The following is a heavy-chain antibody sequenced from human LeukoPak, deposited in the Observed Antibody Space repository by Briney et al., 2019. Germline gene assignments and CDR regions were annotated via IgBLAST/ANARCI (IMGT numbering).Heavy chain of an antibody. CDR2: IYTSGST. J-gene: IGHJ5*02. CDR1: GGSISSGSYY. D-gene: IGHD6-19*01. V-gene: IGHV4-61*02. Sequence: TLSLTCTVSGGSISSGSYYWSWIRQPAGKGLEWIGRIYTSGSTNYNPSLKSRVTISVDTSKNQFSLKLSSVTAADTAVYYCARPTSSGWFDPWGQGTLVTVSS. CDR3: ARPTSSGWFDP.